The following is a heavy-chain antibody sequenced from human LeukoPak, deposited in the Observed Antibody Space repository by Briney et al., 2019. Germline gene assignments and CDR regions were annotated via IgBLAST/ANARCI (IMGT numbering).Heavy chain of an antibody. CDR3: ARFRNNYTYAVY. D-gene: IGHD1/OR15-1a*01. CDR1: GFTFGDYA. CDR2: IVSFSSPV. J-gene: IGHJ4*02. Sequence: GGSLRLSCAASGFTFGDYAMIWVRQTPGKGLEWLSYIVSFSSPVYYADSVKGRFTISRDNAKNSLYLQMNSLRAEDTAMYYCARFRNNYTYAVYGGQGTLFTVSS. V-gene: IGHV3-48*04.